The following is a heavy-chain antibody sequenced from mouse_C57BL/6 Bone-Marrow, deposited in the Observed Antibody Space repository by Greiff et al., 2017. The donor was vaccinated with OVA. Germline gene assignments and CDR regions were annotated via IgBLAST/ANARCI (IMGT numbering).Heavy chain of an antibody. CDR2: ISDGGSYT. J-gene: IGHJ3*01. CDR3: ARERAGWFAY. CDR1: GFTFSSYA. D-gene: IGHD3-3*01. V-gene: IGHV5-4*01. Sequence: EVQRVESGGGLVKPGGSLKLSCAASGFTFSSYAMSWVRQTPEKRLEWVATISDGGSYTYYPDNVKGRFTISRDNAKNNLYLQMRHLKSEDTAMYYCARERAGWFAYWGQGTLVTVSA.